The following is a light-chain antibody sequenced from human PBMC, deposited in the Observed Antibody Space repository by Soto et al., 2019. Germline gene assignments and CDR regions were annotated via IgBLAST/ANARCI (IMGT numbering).Light chain of an antibody. CDR3: SSYASSNHPRAV. CDR1: SSDVGGYNY. CDR2: EVS. J-gene: IGLJ2*01. V-gene: IGLV2-8*01. Sequence: QSALTQPPSASGSPGQSVTISCTGTSSDVGGYNYVSWYQQHPGKAPKLMIYEVSKRPSGVPDRFSGSKSGNTASLTVSGLQAEDEADYYCSSYASSNHPRAVFGGGTKLTVL.